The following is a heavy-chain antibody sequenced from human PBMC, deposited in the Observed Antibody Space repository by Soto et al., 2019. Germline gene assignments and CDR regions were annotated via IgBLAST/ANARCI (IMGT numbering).Heavy chain of an antibody. J-gene: IGHJ4*02. Sequence: QVQLQQWGAGLLKPSETLSLTCAVYGGSFSGYYWSWIRQPPGKGLEWSGEIKHRGSTNYTPSLRSRVTISVDTSQNQFSLKLTTVTAADTAVYYCARGDILTGYSHWGQGTLVTVSS. V-gene: IGHV4-34*01. CDR2: IKHRGST. D-gene: IGHD3-9*01. CDR3: ARGDILTGYSH. CDR1: GGSFSGYY.